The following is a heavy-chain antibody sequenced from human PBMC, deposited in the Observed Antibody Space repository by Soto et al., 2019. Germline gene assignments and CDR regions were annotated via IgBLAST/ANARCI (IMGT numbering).Heavy chain of an antibody. Sequence: ASVKVSCKASGYNFRNFGITWVRQASGLGLERLGWISGYNGRTSSARNFRDRVVLTTDTATNTAYMELRSLTSDDTAIYYCAREGYSSGFDPFDFWGQGTKVTVSS. CDR2: ISGYNGRT. CDR1: GYNFRNFG. D-gene: IGHD5-18*01. V-gene: IGHV1-18*01. CDR3: AREGYSSGFDPFDF. J-gene: IGHJ3*01.